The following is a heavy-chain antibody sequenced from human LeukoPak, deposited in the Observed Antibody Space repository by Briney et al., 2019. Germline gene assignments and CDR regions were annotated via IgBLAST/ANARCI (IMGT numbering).Heavy chain of an antibody. Sequence: SETLSLTCTVSDGSISSYYWSWIRQPAGKGLEWIGRIYSSGSTNYNPSLKSRVTMSVDTSKNQFSLKLSSVTAADTAVYYCARDGFDNPCDYWGQGTLVTVSS. D-gene: IGHD1-14*01. J-gene: IGHJ4*02. CDR3: ARDGFDNPCDY. CDR2: IYSSGST. CDR1: DGSISSYY. V-gene: IGHV4-4*07.